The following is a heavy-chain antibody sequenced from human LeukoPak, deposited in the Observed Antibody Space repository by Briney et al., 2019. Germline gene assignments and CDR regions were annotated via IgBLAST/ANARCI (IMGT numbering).Heavy chain of an antibody. V-gene: IGHV3-23*01. CDR3: ARAWDFVVGAFDL. CDR1: GFTFSSYA. Sequence: GGSLRLSCAASGFTFSSYAMSWVRQAPGKGLEWVSAISGSGGSTYYADSVKGRFTISRDDSKNTLYLQMSSLRGEDTAIYYCARAWDFVVGAFDLWGQGTMVTVSS. D-gene: IGHD2-2*01. J-gene: IGHJ3*01. CDR2: ISGSGGST.